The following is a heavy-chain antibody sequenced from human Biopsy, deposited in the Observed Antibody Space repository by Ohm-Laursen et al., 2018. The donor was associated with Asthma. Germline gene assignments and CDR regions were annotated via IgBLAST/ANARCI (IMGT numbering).Heavy chain of an antibody. Sequence: GASVKVSCKSLGGTFNTYVIGWVRQAPGQELEGMGGINSVFGTTTYPQKFQDRVTITADDSTSTVYMELSSLRSEDTAVYYCARKAGSCISRTCYSLDFWGQGTLVTVSS. J-gene: IGHJ4*02. CDR3: ARKAGSCISRTCYSLDF. CDR2: INSVFGTT. D-gene: IGHD2-2*01. CDR1: GGTFNTYV. V-gene: IGHV1-69*13.